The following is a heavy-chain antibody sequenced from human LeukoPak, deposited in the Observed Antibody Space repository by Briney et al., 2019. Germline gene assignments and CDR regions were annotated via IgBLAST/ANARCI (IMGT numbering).Heavy chain of an antibody. D-gene: IGHD2-15*01. CDR2: VNTNTGNP. V-gene: IGHV7-4-1*02. CDR1: GYTFTSYA. CDR3: ARSTELLLGDTGYYYYMDV. Sequence: APVKVSCKASGYTFTSYAMNWVRQAPGQGLEWMGWVNTNTGNPTYAQGFTGRFVFSLDTSVSTAYLQISSLKAEDTAVYYCARSTELLLGDTGYYYYMDVWGKGTTVTVSS. J-gene: IGHJ6*03.